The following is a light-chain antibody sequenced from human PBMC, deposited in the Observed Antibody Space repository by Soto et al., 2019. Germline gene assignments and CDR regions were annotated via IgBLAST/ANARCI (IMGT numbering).Light chain of an antibody. CDR3: QHFGNSLWT. V-gene: IGKV3-20*01. Sequence: EIGRTQSPGTLSLSPGERATLSCRASQSVASRNLAWYQQKSGQAPRLLIYGASSRAIHTPDRFSGSGSGTDFTLTISGLEPEDFAVYYCQHFGNSLWTFGQGTKVDIK. CDR1: QSVASRN. J-gene: IGKJ1*01. CDR2: GAS.